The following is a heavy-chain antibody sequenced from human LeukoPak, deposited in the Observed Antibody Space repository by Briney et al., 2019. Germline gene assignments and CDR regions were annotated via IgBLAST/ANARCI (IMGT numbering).Heavy chain of an antibody. J-gene: IGHJ4*02. CDR3: ARQLDYYDKRDY. CDR1: GYSFTNYG. CDR2: IDHSDSYS. V-gene: IGHV5-10-1*01. D-gene: IGHD3-22*01. Sequence: GDSLKISCKGSGYSFTNYGISWVRQMPGKGLEWMGRIDHSDSYSNYGPSFQGHVTISADRSISTAYLQWRSLKASDTAMYYCARQLDYYDKRDYWGQGTLVTVAS.